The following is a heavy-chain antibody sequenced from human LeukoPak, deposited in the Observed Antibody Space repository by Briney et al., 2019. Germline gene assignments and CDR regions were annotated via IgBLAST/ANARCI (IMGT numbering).Heavy chain of an antibody. Sequence: GVSLRLSCAASGFTFGSYAMSWVRQAPGKGLEWVSGISGSGDNTYYADSVNGRFTISRDNSKNTLSLQMNSLRAADTAVYYCAKGGLRDGYSYASWGQGTLITVSS. J-gene: IGHJ5*02. CDR2: ISGSGDNT. V-gene: IGHV3-23*01. CDR3: AKGGLRDGYSYAS. D-gene: IGHD5-24*01. CDR1: GFTFGSYA.